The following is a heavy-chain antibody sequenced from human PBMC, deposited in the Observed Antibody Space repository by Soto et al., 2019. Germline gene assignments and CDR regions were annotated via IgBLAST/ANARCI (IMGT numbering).Heavy chain of an antibody. CDR2: TAYTGNT. CDR1: GGSITSYH. V-gene: IGHV4-59*01. CDR3: ARVLRGWFDP. Sequence: PSEALSLTCVASGGSITSYHWSWVRQFPGKVLEWIAYTAYTGNTNYNPSPKSRVTISMDTSKNQLSLKLTSMTAADTAVYYCARVLRGWFDPWGQATPVTVSS. J-gene: IGHJ5*02.